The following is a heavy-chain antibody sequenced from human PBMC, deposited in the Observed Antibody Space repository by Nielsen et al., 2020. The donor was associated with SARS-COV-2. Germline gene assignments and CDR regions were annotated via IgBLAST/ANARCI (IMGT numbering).Heavy chain of an antibody. CDR2: ISYDGSDQ. J-gene: IGHJ4*02. V-gene: IGHV3-30*02. CDR1: GFTFSSYG. D-gene: IGHD3-10*01. Sequence: GGSLRLSCAASGFTFSSYGMHWVRQTPGRGLEWVAYISYDGSDQYYEDSLKGRFTISRDNSKNILYLQMNNLRAEDTAVYYCVKDGAYYGVRGVVHFGYGGRGNLVTVSS. CDR3: VKDGAYYGVRGVVHFGY.